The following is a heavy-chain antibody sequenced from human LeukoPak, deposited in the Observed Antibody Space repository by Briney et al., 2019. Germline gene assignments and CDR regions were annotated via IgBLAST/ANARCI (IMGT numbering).Heavy chain of an antibody. J-gene: IGHJ6*02. D-gene: IGHD2-2*01. CDR2: INHSGST. CDR1: GGSFSGYY. CDR3: ARTAVVPAAMLWVRGFYYGMDV. Sequence: SETLSLTCAVYGGSFSGYYWSWIRQPPGKGLEWIGEINHSGSTNYNSSLKSRVTISVDTSKNQFSLKLSSVTAADTAVYYCARTAVVPAAMLWVRGFYYGMDVWGQGTTVTVSS. V-gene: IGHV4-34*01.